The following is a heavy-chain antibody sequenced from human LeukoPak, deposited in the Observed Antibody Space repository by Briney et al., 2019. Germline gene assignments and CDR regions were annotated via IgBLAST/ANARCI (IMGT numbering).Heavy chain of an antibody. Sequence: PGGSLRLSCAASGFTFSSYEMNWVRQAPGKGLEWVSYISISGSTIYYADSVKGRFTISRDNAKNSLYLQMNSLRAEGTAVYYCARDRDPYYYDSSGYYPFGYWGQGTLVTVSS. CDR1: GFTFSSYE. D-gene: IGHD3-22*01. V-gene: IGHV3-48*03. J-gene: IGHJ4*02. CDR3: ARDRDPYYYDSSGYYPFGY. CDR2: ISISGSTI.